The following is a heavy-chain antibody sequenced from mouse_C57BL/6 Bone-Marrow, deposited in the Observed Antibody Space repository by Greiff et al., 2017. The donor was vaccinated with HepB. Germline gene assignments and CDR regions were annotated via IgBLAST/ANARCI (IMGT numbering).Heavy chain of an antibody. Sequence: VQLKESGGGLVQPGGSLKLSCAASGFTFSDYYMYWVRQTPEKRLEWVAYISTGGGSTYYPDTVKGRFTISRDNAKTTLYLQMSRLKSEDTAMYDCARRYDWGYFDGWGTGTTVTVAS. CDR2: ISTGGGST. J-gene: IGHJ1*03. D-gene: IGHD2-4*01. CDR1: GFTFSDYY. CDR3: ARRYDWGYFDG. V-gene: IGHV5-12*01.